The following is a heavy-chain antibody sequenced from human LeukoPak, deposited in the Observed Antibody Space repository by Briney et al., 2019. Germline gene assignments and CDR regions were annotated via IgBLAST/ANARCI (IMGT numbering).Heavy chain of an antibody. Sequence: ASAKVSCKVSGYTLTELSMHWVRQAPGKGLEWMGGFDPEDGETIYAQKFQGRVTMTEDTSTDTAYMELSSLRSEDTAVYYCASEGYCSGGSCRSGGRYNWFDPWGQGTLVTVSS. CDR3: ASEGYCSGGSCRSGGRYNWFDP. V-gene: IGHV1-24*01. CDR1: GYTLTELS. CDR2: FDPEDGET. J-gene: IGHJ5*02. D-gene: IGHD2-15*01.